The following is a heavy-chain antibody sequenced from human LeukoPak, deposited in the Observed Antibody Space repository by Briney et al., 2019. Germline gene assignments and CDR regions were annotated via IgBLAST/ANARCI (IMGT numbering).Heavy chain of an antibody. V-gene: IGHV3-74*01. CDR3: TRDGGYNAFDI. CDR2: IRSHGSST. D-gene: IGHD5-12*01. J-gene: IGHJ3*02. CDR1: GFTFSSYW. Sequence: GGSLRLSCAAPGFTFSSYWMHWVRQAPGKGLVWVSRIRSHGSSTSYADSVKGRFTISRDNAKNTLYLQMNSLRAEDTAVYYCTRDGGYNAFDIWGQGTMVTVSS.